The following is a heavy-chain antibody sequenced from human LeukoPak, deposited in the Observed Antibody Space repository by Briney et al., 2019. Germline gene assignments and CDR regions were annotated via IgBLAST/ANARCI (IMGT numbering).Heavy chain of an antibody. CDR1: GGSFSGYY. J-gene: IGHJ3*02. CDR3: ASSTITDTSRSIYAIDI. CDR2: INHSGST. Sequence: SETLSLTCAVYGGSFSGYYWSWIRQPPGKGLEWIGEINHSGSTNYNPSLKSRVTISVDTSKNQFSLKLSSVTAAYTAVYYSASSTITDTSRSIYAIDISGQGTMVTVSS. V-gene: IGHV4-34*01. D-gene: IGHD4-11*01.